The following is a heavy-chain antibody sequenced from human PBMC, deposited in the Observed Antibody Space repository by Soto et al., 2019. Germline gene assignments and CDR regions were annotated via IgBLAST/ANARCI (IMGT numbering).Heavy chain of an antibody. V-gene: IGHV4-39*01. Sequence: SETLSLTCTVSGGSISSSSYYWGWIRQPPGKGLEWIGSIYYSGSTYYNPSLKSRVTISVDTSKNQFSLKLSSVTAADTAVYYCARRSYSSSWYETLHFDYWGKGTLVTVSS. D-gene: IGHD6-13*01. CDR2: IYYSGST. J-gene: IGHJ4*02. CDR3: ARRSYSSSWYETLHFDY. CDR1: GGSISSSSYY.